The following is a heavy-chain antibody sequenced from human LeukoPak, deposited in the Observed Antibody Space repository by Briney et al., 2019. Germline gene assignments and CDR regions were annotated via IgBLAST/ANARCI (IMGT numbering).Heavy chain of an antibody. CDR3: ARVLHSHQVINNDAVNM. Sequence: ASVKVSCKASGYTFTSYYMHWVRQAPGQGLEWMGNVIPILHTTNYAQTFQDKVNITADASTTTVYMELSSLTSEDTALYFCARVLHSHQVINNDAVNMWGPGTMVSVSS. J-gene: IGHJ3*02. D-gene: IGHD1/OR15-1a*01. V-gene: IGHV1-46*01. CDR1: GYTFTSYY. CDR2: VIPILHTT.